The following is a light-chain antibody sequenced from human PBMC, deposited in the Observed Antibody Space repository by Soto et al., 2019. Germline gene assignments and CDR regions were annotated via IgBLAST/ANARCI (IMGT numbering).Light chain of an antibody. J-gene: IGKJ4*01. CDR1: QSVSSSY. CDR2: ATS. Sequence: EIVLTQSPGTLSLSPGERATLSCRASQSVSSSYLAWYQQKPGQAPRLLIYATSNRATGIPDRFSGSGSGADFTLTISRLEPEDFAVYYCQQYNNWALTFGGGTKVEIK. CDR3: QQYNNWALT. V-gene: IGKV3-20*01.